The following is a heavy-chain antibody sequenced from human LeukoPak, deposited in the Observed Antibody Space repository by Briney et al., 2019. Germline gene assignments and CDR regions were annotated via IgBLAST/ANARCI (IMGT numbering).Heavy chain of an antibody. V-gene: IGHV3-23*01. Sequence: GGSLRLSCAASGFTFSSYGMSWVRQAPGKGLEWVSAISGSGGSTYYGDSVKGRFTISRDNSKNTLYLQMNSLRAEDTAVYYCAKRDGYNWAVDYWGQGTLVTVSS. CDR1: GFTFSSYG. CDR2: ISGSGGST. CDR3: AKRDGYNWAVDY. J-gene: IGHJ4*02. D-gene: IGHD5-24*01.